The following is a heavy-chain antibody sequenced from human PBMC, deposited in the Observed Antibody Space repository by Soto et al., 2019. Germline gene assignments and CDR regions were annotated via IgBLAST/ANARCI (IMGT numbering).Heavy chain of an antibody. J-gene: IGHJ4*02. V-gene: IGHV1-2*04. CDR3: ARGGQDCSSTSCAKKAVFDY. Sequence: QVQLVQSGAEVKKPGASVKVSCKASGYTFTGYYMHWVRQAPGQGLEWMGWINPNSGGTNYAQKFQGWVTMTRDTSISTAYMELSRLRSDDTAVYYCARGGQDCSSTSCAKKAVFDYWGQGTLVTVSS. D-gene: IGHD2-2*01. CDR2: INPNSGGT. CDR1: GYTFTGYY.